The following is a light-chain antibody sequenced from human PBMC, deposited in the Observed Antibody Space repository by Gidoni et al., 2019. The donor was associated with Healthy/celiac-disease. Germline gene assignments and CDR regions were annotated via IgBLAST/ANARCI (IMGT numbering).Light chain of an antibody. V-gene: IGKV3-11*01. CDR1: QSVSSY. J-gene: IGKJ4*01. Sequence: DIVLTHSPATLSLSPGDRATLSCRASQSVSSYLAWYQQKPGQAPRLLIHDASNRATGVPARFSGSGSGTDFPLTISRREPEDFAVYYCQQRSNWLALTFSEGTKVEIK. CDR3: QQRSNWLALT. CDR2: DAS.